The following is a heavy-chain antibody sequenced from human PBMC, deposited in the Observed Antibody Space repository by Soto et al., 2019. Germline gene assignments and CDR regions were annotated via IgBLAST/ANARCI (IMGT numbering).Heavy chain of an antibody. D-gene: IGHD3-22*01. J-gene: IGHJ4*02. CDR2: IDPSDSQT. CDR3: ARQIYDSDTGPNFQYYFDS. CDR1: GYSFAGYG. V-gene: IGHV5-10-1*01. Sequence: PGESLKISCKGSGYSFAGYGITWVLQKPGKGLEWMGRIDPSDSQTYYSPSFRGHVTISATKSITTVFLQWSSLRASDTAMYYCARQIYDSDTGPNFQYYFDSWGQGTPVTVSS.